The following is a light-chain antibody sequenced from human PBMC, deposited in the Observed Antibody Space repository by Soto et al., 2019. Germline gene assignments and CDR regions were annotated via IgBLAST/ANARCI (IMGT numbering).Light chain of an antibody. CDR3: HQSGSYGIT. J-gene: IGKJ5*01. Sequence: EIVLTQSPCTLSLAAGERAPLSWRASQSVSSSYFAWYHQKPGQAPRLITYGASSRATGIPDRFSGSGPGTDFTLTISRLEPEDFAVYYCHQSGSYGITFGQGTRLEIK. V-gene: IGKV3-20*01. CDR2: GAS. CDR1: QSVSSSY.